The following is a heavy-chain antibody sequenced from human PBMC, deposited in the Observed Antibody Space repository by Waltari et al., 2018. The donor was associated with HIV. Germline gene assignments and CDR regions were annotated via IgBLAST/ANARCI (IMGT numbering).Heavy chain of an antibody. CDR3: AGPRPYDYDSSGTYAFDI. D-gene: IGHD3-22*01. V-gene: IGHV1-69*01. J-gene: IGHJ3*02. CDR1: GGTFSSYA. CDR2: IIPIVGTA. Sequence: QVQLVQSGAEVKKPGSSVKVSCKASGGTFSSYAISWVRQAPGQGLEWMGGIIPIVGTANYAQKFQGRATSSADESTSTAYMELSSLRSEDTAVYYCAGPRPYDYDSSGTYAFDIWGQGTMVTVSS.